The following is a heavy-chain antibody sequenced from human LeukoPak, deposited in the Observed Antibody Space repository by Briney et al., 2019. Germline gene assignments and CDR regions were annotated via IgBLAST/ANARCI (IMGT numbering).Heavy chain of an antibody. D-gene: IGHD2-15*01. Sequence: PWETLSLTCAVYGGSFSGYYWSWIRQPPGKGLEWIGEINHSGSTNYNPSLKSRVTISVDTSKNQFSLKLSSVTAADTAVYYCARGRREDINYYYYYMDVWGKGTTVSASS. CDR3: ARGRREDINYYYYYMDV. J-gene: IGHJ6*03. CDR1: GGSFSGYY. CDR2: INHSGST. V-gene: IGHV4-34*01.